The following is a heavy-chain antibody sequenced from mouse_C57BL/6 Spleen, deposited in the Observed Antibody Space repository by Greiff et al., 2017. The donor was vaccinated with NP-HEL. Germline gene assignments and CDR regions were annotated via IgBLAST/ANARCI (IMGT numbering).Heavy chain of an antibody. Sequence: VQLQQSGAELVRPGASVKLSCTASGFNIKDDYMHWVKQRPEQGLEWIGWIDPENGDTEYASKFQGKATITADTSSNTAYLQLSSLTSEDTAVYYCTTFGGSSSSDWYFDVWGTGTTVTVSS. CDR1: GFNIKDDY. J-gene: IGHJ1*03. CDR2: IDPENGDT. V-gene: IGHV14-4*01. CDR3: TTFGGSSSSDWYFDV. D-gene: IGHD1-1*01.